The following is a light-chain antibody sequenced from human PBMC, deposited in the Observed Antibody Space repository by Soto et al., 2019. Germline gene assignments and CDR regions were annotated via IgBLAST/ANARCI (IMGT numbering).Light chain of an antibody. J-gene: IGLJ1*01. CDR3: CSYTSSTIYV. Sequence: QSALTQPASVSGSPGQSIAISCTGTSSDVGGYNYVSWYQQHPGKAPKLMIYDVTSRPSGVSDRFSGSKSGTTASLTISGLQAEDEADYYCCSYTSSTIYVFGTETKLTVL. CDR2: DVT. V-gene: IGLV2-14*03. CDR1: SSDVGGYNY.